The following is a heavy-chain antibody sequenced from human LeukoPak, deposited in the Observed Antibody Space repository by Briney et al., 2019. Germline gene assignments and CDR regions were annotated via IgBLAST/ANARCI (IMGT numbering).Heavy chain of an antibody. D-gene: IGHD2-15*01. J-gene: IGHJ4*02. CDR2: LSGSGITT. CDR1: GFTFSNSA. Sequence: PGGSLRLSCAASGFTFSNSAMSWARQAPGKGLEWVSTLSGSGITTYYADSVKGRFTISRDNSKNTLYLQMNSLRAEDTAVYYCAKPGERDTVDSHFDYWGQGTLVTVSS. CDR3: AKPGERDTVDSHFDY. V-gene: IGHV3-23*01.